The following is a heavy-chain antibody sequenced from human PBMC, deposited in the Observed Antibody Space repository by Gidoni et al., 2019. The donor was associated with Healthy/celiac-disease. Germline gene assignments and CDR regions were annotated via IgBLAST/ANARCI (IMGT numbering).Heavy chain of an antibody. CDR2: IYHSGST. V-gene: IGHV4-38-2*02. J-gene: IGHJ5*02. Sequence: QVQLQESGPGLVTPSETLSLTCAVSGYSTSSGYYWGWIRQPPGKGLEWIGSIYHSGSTYCNPSLKSRVTISVDTSKNQFSLKLSSVTAADTAVYYCAREDSGWYFLWFDPWGQGTLVTVSS. CDR3: AREDSGWYFLWFDP. D-gene: IGHD6-19*01. CDR1: GYSTSSGYY.